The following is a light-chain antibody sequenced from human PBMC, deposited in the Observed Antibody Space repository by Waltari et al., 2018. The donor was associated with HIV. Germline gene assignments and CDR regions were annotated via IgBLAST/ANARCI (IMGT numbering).Light chain of an antibody. J-gene: IGKJ3*01. CDR2: KAS. CDR3: QQYNNFPAT. V-gene: IGKV1-5*03. CDR1: QSINAW. Sequence: DIQMTQSPSTLSASVGDRVIITCRASQSINAWLAWYQQIPGKAPRLLIYKASNLQSGVPSRFSSSGSGTEFTLTISSLQPDDFATYYCQQYNNFPATFGPGTKVDIK.